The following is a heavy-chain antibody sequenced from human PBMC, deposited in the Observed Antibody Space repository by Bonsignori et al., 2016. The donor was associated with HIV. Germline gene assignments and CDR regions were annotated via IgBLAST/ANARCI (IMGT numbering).Heavy chain of an antibody. V-gene: IGHV5-51*01. CDR2: IYPDDSDT. D-gene: IGHD1-20*01. J-gene: IGHJ6*03. Sequence: VRQMPGKGLESMGIIYPDDSDTRYSPSFQGQVTISADKSISTAFLQWSSLKASDTAMYYCARHNWNDNEAVYYMDVWGKGTTVTVSS. CDR3: ARHNWNDNEAVYYMDV.